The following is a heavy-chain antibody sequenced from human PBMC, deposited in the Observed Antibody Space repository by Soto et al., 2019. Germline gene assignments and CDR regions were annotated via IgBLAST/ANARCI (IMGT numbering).Heavy chain of an antibody. V-gene: IGHV1-18*01. D-gene: IGHD3-9*01. CDR2: ISAYNGNT. Sequence: QVQLVQSGAEVKKPGASVKVSCKASGYTFTSYGISWVRQAPGQGLEWMGWISAYNGNTNYAQKLQCRVTMTTDTSTSTAYMELRSLRSDDTAVYYCARGPYDILTGYYRDDAFDIWGQGTMVTVSS. CDR3: ARGPYDILTGYYRDDAFDI. CDR1: GYTFTSYG. J-gene: IGHJ3*02.